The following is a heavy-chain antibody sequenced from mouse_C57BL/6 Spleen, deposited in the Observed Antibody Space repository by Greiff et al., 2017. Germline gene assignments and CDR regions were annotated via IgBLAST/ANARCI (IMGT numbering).Heavy chain of an antibody. D-gene: IGHD1-1*01. J-gene: IGHJ2*01. CDR3: APTTVVATRSFDY. CDR1: GFTFSNYW. V-gene: IGHV6-3*01. Sequence: DVKLQESGGGLVQPGGSMKLSCVASGFTFSNYWMNWVRQSPEKGLEWVAQIRLKSDNYATHYAESVKGRFTISRDDSKSSVYLQMNNVRAEDTGIYYCAPTTVVATRSFDYWGQGTTLTVSS. CDR2: IRLKSDNYAT.